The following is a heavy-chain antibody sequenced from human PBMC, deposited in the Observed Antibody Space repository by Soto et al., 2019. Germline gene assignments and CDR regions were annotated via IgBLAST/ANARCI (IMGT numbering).Heavy chain of an antibody. CDR2: ISYDGSNK. CDR1: GFTFSSYG. D-gene: IGHD3-16*02. V-gene: IGHV3-30*18. CDR3: AKVSGSYRYPPYYYYGMDV. J-gene: IGHJ6*02. Sequence: GGSLRLSCAASGFTFSSYGMHWVRQAPGKGLEWVAVISYDGSNKYYADSVKGRFTISRDNSKNTLYLQMNSLRAEDTAVYYCAKVSGSYRYPPYYYYGMDVWGQGTTVTVSS.